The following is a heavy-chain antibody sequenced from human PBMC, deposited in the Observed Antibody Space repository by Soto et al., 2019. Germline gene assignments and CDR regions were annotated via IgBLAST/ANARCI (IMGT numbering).Heavy chain of an antibody. J-gene: IGHJ4*02. CDR2: ISYDGSNK. CDR3: AKDSAPAY. Sequence: SGGSLRLSCAAPGFTFSSYGMHWVRQAPGKGLEWVAVISYDGSNKYYADSVKGRFTISRDNSKNTLYLQMNSLRAEDTAVYYCAKDSAPAYWGQGTLVTVSS. V-gene: IGHV3-30*18. CDR1: GFTFSSYG.